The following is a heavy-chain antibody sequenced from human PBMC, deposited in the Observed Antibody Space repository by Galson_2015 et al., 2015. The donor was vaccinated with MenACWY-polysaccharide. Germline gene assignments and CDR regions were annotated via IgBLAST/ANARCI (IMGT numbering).Heavy chain of an antibody. CDR2: IYYTGST. D-gene: IGHD2-21*01. CDR1: GGSIANYY. J-gene: IGHJ6*03. Sequence: ETLSLTCTVSGGSIANYYWSWIRQPPGKGLEWIAYIYYTGSTDYNPSLKSRVTMSVDTSKSQFSLKLSSVTAMDTAVYYCARESDAYYMDVWGKGTTVTVS. V-gene: IGHV4-59*12. CDR3: ARESDAYYMDV.